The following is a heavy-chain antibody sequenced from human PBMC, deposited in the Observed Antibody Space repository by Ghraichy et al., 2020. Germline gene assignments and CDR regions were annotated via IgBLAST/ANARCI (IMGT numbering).Heavy chain of an antibody. CDR2: IHHSGTT. V-gene: IGHV4-59*01. CDR1: GGSINSDY. D-gene: IGHD3-10*01. J-gene: IGHJ4*02. CDR3: ARLGGSGTNPPYDK. Sequence: SETLSLTCTVSGGSINSDYWSWIRQPPGKGLEQIGYIHHSGTTIYNPSLQSRVTISVDTSKNQFSLNLRFVTAADTAVYYCARLGGSGTNPPYDKWGQGILVTVSS.